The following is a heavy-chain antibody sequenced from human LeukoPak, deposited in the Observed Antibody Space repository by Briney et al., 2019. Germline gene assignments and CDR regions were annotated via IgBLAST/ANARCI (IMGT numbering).Heavy chain of an antibody. V-gene: IGHV3-30-3*01. Sequence: GGSLRLSCAASGFTFSSYAMYWVRQAPGKGLEWVAVISYDGSNKYYADSVKGRFTISRDNSKNTLYLQMNSLRAEDTAVYYCARLSDWSPFDYWGQGTLVTVSS. CDR2: ISYDGSNK. CDR1: GFTFSSYA. CDR3: ARLSDWSPFDY. D-gene: IGHD3-9*01. J-gene: IGHJ4*02.